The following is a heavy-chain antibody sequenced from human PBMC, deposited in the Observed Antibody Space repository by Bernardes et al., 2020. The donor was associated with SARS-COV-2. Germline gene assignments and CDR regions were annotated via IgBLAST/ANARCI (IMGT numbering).Heavy chain of an antibody. V-gene: IGHV1-69*13. CDR3: ARAKGGVRDYYDSSGYYHGDWFDP. J-gene: IGHJ5*02. D-gene: IGHD3-22*01. Sequence: SVKVSCKASGGTFSSYAISWVRQAPGQGLEWMGGIIPIFGTANYAQKFQGRVTITADESTSTAYMELSSLRSEDTAVYYCARAKGGVRDYYDSSGYYHGDWFDPWGQGTLVTVSS. CDR1: GGTFSSYA. CDR2: IIPIFGTA.